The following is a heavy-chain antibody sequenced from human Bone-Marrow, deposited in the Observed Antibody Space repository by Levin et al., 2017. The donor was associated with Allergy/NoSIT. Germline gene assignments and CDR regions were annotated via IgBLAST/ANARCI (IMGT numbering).Heavy chain of an antibody. CDR2: INPLLNTV. V-gene: IGHV1-69*01. J-gene: IGHJ4*02. CDR3: PSLRDHLY. Sequence: KISCKVDGGTFKSYAINWVRQAPGQGLEWMGGINPLLNTVKYTERLSGRVTISADDSTRTVFMEVNSLKSEDTAVYYCPSLRDHLYWGQGTLVTVPS. CDR1: GGTFKSYA.